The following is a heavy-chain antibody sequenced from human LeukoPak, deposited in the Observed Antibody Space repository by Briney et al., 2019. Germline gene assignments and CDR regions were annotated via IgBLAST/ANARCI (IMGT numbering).Heavy chain of an antibody. CDR3: ARDRRSSSWYSFDY. J-gene: IGHJ4*02. CDR2: INPNSGGT. D-gene: IGHD6-13*01. CDR1: GYTFTGNY. Sequence: ASVKVSCKASGYTFTGNYMHWVRQAPGQGLEWMGWINPNSGGTNYAQKFQGWVTMTRDTSISTAYMELSRLRSDDTAVYYCARDRRSSSWYSFDYWGQGTLVTVSS. V-gene: IGHV1-2*04.